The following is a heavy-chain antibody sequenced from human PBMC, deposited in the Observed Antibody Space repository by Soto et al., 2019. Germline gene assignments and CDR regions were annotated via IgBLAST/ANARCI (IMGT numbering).Heavy chain of an antibody. CDR2: ICGGGGGT. CDR3: AKGSQYDSLTAHQAFES. Sequence: EVQLLESGGGLVQPGGSLRLSCSVSGFSFSNYAMTWVRQAPGKGLEWVSSICGGGGGTHYADSMKGRVTISRDNSKNTLHLEMTRLRAADTAVYYCAKGSQYDSLTAHQAFESWGQGTLVTVSS. J-gene: IGHJ4*02. CDR1: GFSFSNYA. V-gene: IGHV3-23*01. D-gene: IGHD3-9*01.